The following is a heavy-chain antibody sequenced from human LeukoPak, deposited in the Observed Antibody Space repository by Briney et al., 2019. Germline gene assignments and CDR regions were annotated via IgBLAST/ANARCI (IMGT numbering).Heavy chain of an antibody. CDR3: ARDWGSKRIIADY. Sequence: ASVKVSCKASGGTFSTYAISWVRQAPGQGLEWMGWISPDKGNTDYAQKFQGRVTMTTDTSTSTAYMELRNLRSDDTAVYFCARDWGSKRIIADYWGQGTLVTVSS. D-gene: IGHD2/OR15-2a*01. CDR1: GGTFSTYA. J-gene: IGHJ4*02. CDR2: ISPDKGNT. V-gene: IGHV1-18*01.